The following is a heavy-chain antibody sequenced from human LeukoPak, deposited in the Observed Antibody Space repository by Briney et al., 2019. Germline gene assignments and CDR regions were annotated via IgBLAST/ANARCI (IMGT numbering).Heavy chain of an antibody. CDR2: IYYSGST. CDR3: ARERWGQGTIDY. CDR1: GGSISPYY. Sequence: PSETLSLTCTVSGGSISPYYWSWIRQPPGKGLEWIGYIYYSGSTNSNPSLKSRVTISVDASRNQFSLKLSSVTAADTAVYYCARERWGQGTIDYWGQGTLVTVSS. J-gene: IGHJ4*02. V-gene: IGHV4-59*01. D-gene: IGHD1-1*01.